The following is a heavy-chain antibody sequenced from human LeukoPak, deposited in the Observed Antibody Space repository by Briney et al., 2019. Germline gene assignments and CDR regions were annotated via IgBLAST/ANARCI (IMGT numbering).Heavy chain of an antibody. J-gene: IGHJ4*02. D-gene: IGHD1-14*01. V-gene: IGHV3-53*01. CDR3: ARGVEPLAANTLAY. CDR2: LYSDGNT. CDR1: GFTVITND. Sequence: GGSLRLSCAASGFTVITNDMTWVRQAPGKGLEWVSVLYSDGNTKYADSAQGRFTISRDNSKSTLYLEMNSLSPDDTAAYYCARGVEPLAANTLAYWGQGTLVTVSS.